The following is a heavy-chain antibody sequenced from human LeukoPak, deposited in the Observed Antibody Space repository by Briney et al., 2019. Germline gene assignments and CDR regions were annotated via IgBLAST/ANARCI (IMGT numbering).Heavy chain of an antibody. Sequence: PGGSLRLSCAASGFSFGIYFMHWVRQAPGKGLIWVSRINPDGSTIYYADSVKGRFTISRDNVGSSLYLEMNSLSVDDTALYYCTRGLSGTHNAFDLWGQGTLVTVSS. CDR2: INPDGSTI. CDR1: GFSFGIYF. V-gene: IGHV3-74*01. D-gene: IGHD1-26*01. CDR3: TRGLSGTHNAFDL. J-gene: IGHJ3*01.